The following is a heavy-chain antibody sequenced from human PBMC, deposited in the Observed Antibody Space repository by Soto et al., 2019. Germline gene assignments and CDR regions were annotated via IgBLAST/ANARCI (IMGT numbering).Heavy chain of an antibody. CDR1: GFTFSSYA. J-gene: IGHJ6*02. V-gene: IGHV3-23*01. D-gene: IGHD5-12*01. CDR3: AKAPVGVVATAYYYYGMDV. Sequence: GGSLRLSWAASGFTFSSYAMSWVRQAPGKGLEWVSAISGSGGSTYYADSVKGRFTISRDNSKTTLYLQMNSLRAEDTAVYYCAKAPVGVVATAYYYYGMDVWGQGTKVTSP. CDR2: ISGSGGST.